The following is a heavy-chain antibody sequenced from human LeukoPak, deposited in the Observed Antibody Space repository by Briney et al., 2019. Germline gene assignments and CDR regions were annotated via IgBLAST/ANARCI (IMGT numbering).Heavy chain of an antibody. CDR2: ISYSSDYI. D-gene: IGHD1-14*01. V-gene: IGHV3-21*01. CDR3: ATDAGSAFDS. J-gene: IGHJ3*02. Sequence: GGSLRLSCAASGFTFSSYTMNWVRQAPEKGLEWVSSISYSSDYIYYADSVKGRFTISRDNAKNSLYLQMNSLRAEDTAVYYCATDAGSAFDSWGQGTMVTVSS. CDR1: GFTFSSYT.